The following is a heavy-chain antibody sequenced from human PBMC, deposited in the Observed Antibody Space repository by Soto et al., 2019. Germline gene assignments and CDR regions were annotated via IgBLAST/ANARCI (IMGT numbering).Heavy chain of an antibody. J-gene: IGHJ6*02. CDR2: ISYDGGNK. Sequence: PGGSLRLSCAASGFTFNTYGIHWVRQAPGKGLEWVAVISYDGGNKYYADSVKGRFTISRDNPKNTLYLQMNSLRPEDTAVYYCAKAVGYCCNTSCRDYYYYYGMDVWGQGTTVTVSS. CDR3: AKAVGYCCNTSCRDYYYYYGMDV. V-gene: IGHV3-30*18. CDR1: GFTFNTYG. D-gene: IGHD2-2*01.